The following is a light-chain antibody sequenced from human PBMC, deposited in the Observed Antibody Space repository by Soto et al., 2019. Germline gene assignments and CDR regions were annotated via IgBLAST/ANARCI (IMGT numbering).Light chain of an antibody. Sequence: QSALTQPASVSGSPGQSITISCTGTSSDVGAHNYVSWYQQHPGKAPKLMIYEVNNRPSGVSNRFSGSKSGNTASLTISGLQAEDEADYYCNSYTSSSTLAFGGGTKLTVL. CDR2: EVN. CDR3: NSYTSSSTLA. CDR1: SSDVGAHNY. J-gene: IGLJ2*01. V-gene: IGLV2-14*01.